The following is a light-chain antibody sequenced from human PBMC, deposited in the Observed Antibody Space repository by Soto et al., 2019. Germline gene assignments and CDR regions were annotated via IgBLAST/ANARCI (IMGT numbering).Light chain of an antibody. CDR3: ETWDSNTHTV. J-gene: IGLJ3*02. CDR1: SGHRNYA. V-gene: IGLV4-69*01. CDR2: LNSDGSH. Sequence: QPVLTQSPSASASLGASVKLTCTLSSGHRNYAIAWHQQQPEKGPRYLMKLNSDGSHSKGDGIPDRFSGSSSGAERYLTISNLQFEDEADYYCETWDSNTHTVFGGGTKLTVL.